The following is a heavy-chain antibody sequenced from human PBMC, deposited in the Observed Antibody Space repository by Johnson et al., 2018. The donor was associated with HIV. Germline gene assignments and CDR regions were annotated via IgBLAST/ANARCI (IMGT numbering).Heavy chain of an antibody. Sequence: VQLVESGGGVVQPGGSLRLSCAASGFTFSSYDMHWVRQATGKGLEWVAAVGTAGDTFYPGSVKGRFTISRDNSKNTLYLQMNSLRAEDTAVYYCAKSSDEYSSSSDAFDIWGQGTMVTVSS. CDR2: VGTAGDT. CDR1: GFTFSSYD. J-gene: IGHJ3*02. CDR3: AKSSDEYSSSSDAFDI. V-gene: IGHV3-13*01. D-gene: IGHD6-6*01.